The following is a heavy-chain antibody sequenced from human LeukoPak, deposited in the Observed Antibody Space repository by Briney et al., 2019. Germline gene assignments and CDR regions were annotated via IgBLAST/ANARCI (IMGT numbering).Heavy chain of an antibody. J-gene: IGHJ4*02. D-gene: IGHD5-24*01. CDR3: ARVADGY. CDR2: IYNSGTT. V-gene: IGHV4-59*01. Sequence: GSLRLSCAASGFTFSSYSMNWVRQAPGKGLEWLGYIYNSGTTNYNPSLKSRVIISVDTSKNQFFLRLTSVTAADTAVYYCARVADGYWGQGALVTVSS. CDR1: GFTFSSYS.